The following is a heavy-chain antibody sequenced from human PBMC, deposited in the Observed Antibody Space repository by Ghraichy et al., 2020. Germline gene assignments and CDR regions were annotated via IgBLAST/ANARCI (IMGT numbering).Heavy chain of an antibody. CDR1: GFTFSSYA. D-gene: IGHD1-26*01. CDR2: ISSNGGST. CDR3: VKEGIVGATGWFDP. Sequence: GGSLRLSCSASGFTFSSYAMHWVRQAPGKGLEYVSAISSNGGSTYYADSVKGRFTISRDNSKNTLYLQMSSLRAEDTAVYYCVKEGIVGATGWFDPWGQGTLVTVSS. J-gene: IGHJ5*02. V-gene: IGHV3-64D*06.